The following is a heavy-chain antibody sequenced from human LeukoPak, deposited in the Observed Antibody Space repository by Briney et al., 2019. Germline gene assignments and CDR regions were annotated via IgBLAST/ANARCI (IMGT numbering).Heavy chain of an antibody. D-gene: IGHD3-22*01. CDR1: GGSFSGYY. CDR2: INRSGST. V-gene: IGHV4-34*01. J-gene: IGHJ4*02. CDR3: ARGRPNYYDSSGYLDY. Sequence: SETLSLTCAVYGGSFSGYYWSWIRQPPGKGLEWIGEINRSGSTNYNPSLKSRVTISVDTSKNQFSLKLSSVTAADTAVYYCARGRPNYYDSSGYLDYWGQGTLVTVSS.